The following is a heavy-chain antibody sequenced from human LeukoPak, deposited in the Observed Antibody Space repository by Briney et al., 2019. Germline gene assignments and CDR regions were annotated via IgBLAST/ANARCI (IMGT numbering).Heavy chain of an antibody. Sequence: GGSLRLSCAASGFTVSSNFLSWVRQPPGKGLEWVSDIYSGGSTYYADSVKGRFTISRDNSKNTLYLQMNSLRAEDTAVYYCARGLPPVMKYYFDYWGQGTLVTVSS. V-gene: IGHV3-53*01. CDR3: ARGLPPVMKYYFDY. CDR1: GFTVSSNF. J-gene: IGHJ4*02. D-gene: IGHD4-11*01. CDR2: IYSGGST.